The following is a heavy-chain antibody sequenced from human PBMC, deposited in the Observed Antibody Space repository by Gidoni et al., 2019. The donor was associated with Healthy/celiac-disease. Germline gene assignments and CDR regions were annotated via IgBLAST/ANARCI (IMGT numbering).Heavy chain of an antibody. Sequence: QVQLQESGPGLVKPSETLSLTCTVSGGSISSYYWSWIRQPPGKGLEWIGYIYYSGSTNYNPSLKSRVTISVDTSKNQFSLKLSSVTAADTAVYYCARTTVTTVMDYWGQGTLVTVSS. CDR1: GGSISSYY. CDR2: IYYSGST. V-gene: IGHV4-59*01. J-gene: IGHJ4*02. CDR3: ARTTVTTVMDY. D-gene: IGHD4-17*01.